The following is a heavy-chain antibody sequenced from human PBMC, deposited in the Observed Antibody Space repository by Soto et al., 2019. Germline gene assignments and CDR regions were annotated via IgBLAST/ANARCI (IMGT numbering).Heavy chain of an antibody. CDR3: AKEDCSGGSCTPPLGY. CDR2: ISGSGGST. J-gene: IGHJ4*02. V-gene: IGHV3-23*01. CDR1: GFTFSSYA. Sequence: EVQLLESGGGLVQPGGSLRLSCAASGFTFSSYAMSWVRQAPGKGLEWVSAISGSGGSTYYADSVKGRFTISRDNSKNTLYLQMNSLRAADTAVYYCAKEDCSGGSCTPPLGYWGQGTLVTVSS. D-gene: IGHD2-15*01.